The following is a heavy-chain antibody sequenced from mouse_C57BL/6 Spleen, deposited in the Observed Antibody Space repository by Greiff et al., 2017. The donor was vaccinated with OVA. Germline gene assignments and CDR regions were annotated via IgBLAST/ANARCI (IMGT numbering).Heavy chain of an antibody. CDR1: GYTFTDYY. D-gene: IGHD1-1*01. CDR2: INPNNGGT. Sequence: EVQLQQSGPELVKPGASVKISCKASGYTFTDYYMNWVKQSHGKSLEWIGDINPNNGGTSYNQKFKGKATLTVDKSSSTAYMELRSLTSEDSAVYYCARNNYYGSSPYYFDYWGQGTTLTVSS. V-gene: IGHV1-26*01. J-gene: IGHJ2*01. CDR3: ARNNYYGSSPYYFDY.